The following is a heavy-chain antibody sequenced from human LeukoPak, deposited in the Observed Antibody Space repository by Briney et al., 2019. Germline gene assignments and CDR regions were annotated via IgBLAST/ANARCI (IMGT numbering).Heavy chain of an antibody. J-gene: IGHJ5*01. CDR1: GFTFINYP. CDR3: ARGASGTFSWFDS. D-gene: IGHD1-1*01. Sequence: GGSLRLSCAASGFTFINYPIHWVRQAPGKGLEWMAVMSYNGNNKYYADSVKGRFTTSRDNSKTTLYLQMDRLGPGDTAVYYCARGASGTFSWFDSWGQGTLVTVSS. CDR2: MSYNGNNK. V-gene: IGHV3-30-3*01.